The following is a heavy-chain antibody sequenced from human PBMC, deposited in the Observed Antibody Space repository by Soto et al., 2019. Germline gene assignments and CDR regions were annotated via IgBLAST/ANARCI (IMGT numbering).Heavy chain of an antibody. CDR1: GGSFSGYY. V-gene: IGHV4-34*01. Sequence: QVQLQQWGAGLLKPSETLALTCAVYGGSFSGYYWSWIRQPPGKGLEWIGEINHNGSTNYNPSLKSGVTISVDTSKNQFSLKLSSVTAADTAVYYCARTYGSGSYYNVRGPFDYWGQGNLVTVSS. CDR2: INHNGST. D-gene: IGHD3-10*01. CDR3: ARTYGSGSYYNVRGPFDY. J-gene: IGHJ4*02.